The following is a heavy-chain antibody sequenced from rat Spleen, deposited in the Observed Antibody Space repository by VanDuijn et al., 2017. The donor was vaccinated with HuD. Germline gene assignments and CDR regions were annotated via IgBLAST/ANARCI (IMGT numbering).Heavy chain of an antibody. CDR2: ISYEDNNT. D-gene: IGHD1-2*01. Sequence: EVQLVESDGGLVQPGRSLKLSCAASGFTFSDYYMAWVRQAPKKGLEWVASISYEDNNTYYGYAMKGRFIVSRDNAKSTLYLQMNSLRSEDTATYYCIRHKMIAAIPFYFDSWGQGVMVTVSS. V-gene: IGHV5-22*01. CDR3: IRHKMIAAIPFYFDS. J-gene: IGHJ2*01. CDR1: GFTFSDYY.